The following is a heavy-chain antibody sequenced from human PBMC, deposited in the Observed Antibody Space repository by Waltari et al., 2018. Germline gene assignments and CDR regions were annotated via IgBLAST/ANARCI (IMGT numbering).Heavy chain of an antibody. D-gene: IGHD1-26*01. J-gene: IGHJ4*02. CDR3: ARGKGGSLNFDY. V-gene: IGHV4-34*01. CDR1: GGSFSGYY. Sequence: QVQLQQWGAGLLTPSETLSLTCAVYGGSFSGYYWSWIRQPPGKGLEGIGEINHSGSTNYNPSLKRRVTISVDTSKNQFSLKLSSVTAADTAVYYCARGKGGSLNFDYWGQGTLVTVSS. CDR2: INHSGST.